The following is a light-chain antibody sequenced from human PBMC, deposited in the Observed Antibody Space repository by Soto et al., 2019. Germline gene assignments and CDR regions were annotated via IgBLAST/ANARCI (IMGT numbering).Light chain of an antibody. CDR3: QQSGSSPLT. Sequence: EIVFTQSPGTLSLSPGERATLSCRASQSVSSSYLAWYQQKPGQAPRLLIYGASSRATGIPDRFSGSGSGTDFTLTISRLEPEDFAVYYCQQSGSSPLTFGGGTKVEIK. CDR1: QSVSSSY. J-gene: IGKJ4*01. V-gene: IGKV3-20*01. CDR2: GAS.